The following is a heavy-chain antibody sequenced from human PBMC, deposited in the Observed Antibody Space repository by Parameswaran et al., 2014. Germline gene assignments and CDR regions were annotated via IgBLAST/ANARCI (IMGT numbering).Heavy chain of an antibody. V-gene: IGHV1-46*01. D-gene: IGHD3-3*01. Sequence: WVRQAPGQGLEWMGIINPSGGSTSYAQKFQGRVTMTRDTSTSTVYMELSSLRSEDTAVYYCARGNDDYDFWSGPSYYYYGMDVWGQGTTVTVSS. CDR2: INPSGGST. J-gene: IGHJ6*02. CDR3: ARGNDDYDFWSGPSYYYYGMDV.